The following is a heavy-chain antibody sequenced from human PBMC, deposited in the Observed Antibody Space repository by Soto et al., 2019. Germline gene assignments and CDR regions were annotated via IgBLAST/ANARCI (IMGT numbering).Heavy chain of an antibody. V-gene: IGHV5-51*01. CDR1: GFSFTRNW. J-gene: IGHJ4*02. CDR2: IYPGDSDT. D-gene: IGHD3-3*01. Sequence: GESLKISCKVSGFSFTRNWIGWVRQMPGRGLELMGLIYPGDSDTKYSPSFQGQVTISADKSISTAYLQWSSLKASDTAVYYCARNLNVLRFLEWLAFDYWGQGTLVTVSS. CDR3: ARNLNVLRFLEWLAFDY.